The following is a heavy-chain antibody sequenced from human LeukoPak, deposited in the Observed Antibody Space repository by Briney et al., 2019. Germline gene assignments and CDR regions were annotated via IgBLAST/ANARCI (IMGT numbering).Heavy chain of an antibody. CDR3: ASLMTTVTTFDY. CDR2: IYYSGST. Sequence: PSETLSLTCTVSGGSISSSSYYWGWIRQPPGKGLEWIGSIYYSGSTYYNPSLKSRVTISVDTSKNQFSLKLSSVTAADTAVYYCASLMTTVTTFDYWGQGTLVTVSS. D-gene: IGHD4-17*01. CDR1: GGSISSSSYY. J-gene: IGHJ4*02. V-gene: IGHV4-39*01.